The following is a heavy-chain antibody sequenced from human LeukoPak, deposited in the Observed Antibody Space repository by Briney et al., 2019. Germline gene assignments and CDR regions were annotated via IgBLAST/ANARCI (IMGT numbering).Heavy chain of an antibody. Sequence: GGSLRLSCAASGFTFSSYAMSWVRQAPGKGLEWVSAISGSGGRTYYADSVEGRFTISRDNSTNTLYLQMDSLRAEDTAVYYCAKDWELLPYYFDYWGQGTLVTVSS. CDR1: GFTFSSYA. D-gene: IGHD1-26*01. CDR2: ISGSGGRT. V-gene: IGHV3-23*01. J-gene: IGHJ4*02. CDR3: AKDWELLPYYFDY.